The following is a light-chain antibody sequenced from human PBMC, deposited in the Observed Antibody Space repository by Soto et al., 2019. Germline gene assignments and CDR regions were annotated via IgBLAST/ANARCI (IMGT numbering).Light chain of an antibody. V-gene: IGKV4-1*01. CDR2: WAS. CDR1: QSVLYSSNNKNY. J-gene: IGKJ1*01. CDR3: QQYYSTPLA. Sequence: DIVMTQSPDSLAVSLGERATINCKSSQSVLYSSNNKNYFAWYQQKPRQPPKLLIYWASTRESGVPDRFSGSGSGTDFTLTISSLQAEDVAVYYCQQYYSTPLAFGQGTKVEIK.